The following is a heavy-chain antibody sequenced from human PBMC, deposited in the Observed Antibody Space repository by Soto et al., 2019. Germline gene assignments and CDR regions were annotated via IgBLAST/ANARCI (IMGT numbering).Heavy chain of an antibody. Sequence: GGSLRLSCAASGFTFSSYAMSWVRQAPGKGLEWVSAISGSGGSTYYADSVKGRFTISRDNSKNTLYLQMNSLRAEDTAVYYCAKVLRMIVVVTVPFDYWGQGTLVTVSS. D-gene: IGHD3-22*01. CDR3: AKVLRMIVVVTVPFDY. J-gene: IGHJ4*02. V-gene: IGHV3-23*01. CDR2: ISGSGGST. CDR1: GFTFSSYA.